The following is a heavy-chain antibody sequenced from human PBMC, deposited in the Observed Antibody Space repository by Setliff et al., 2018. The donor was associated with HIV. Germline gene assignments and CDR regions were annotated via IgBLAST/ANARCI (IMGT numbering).Heavy chain of an antibody. CDR3: ARLPRGYSYTEGNY. V-gene: IGHV4-38-2*02. CDR2: VYHSGKT. Sequence: SETLSLTCTVSGQFISDGYYWGWIRQPPGKGLEWIGSVYHSGKTYYNPSLKSRVTISVDTSKNQFSLKVRSVTAADTAVYYCARLPRGYSYTEGNYWGQGTLVTVSS. D-gene: IGHD5-18*01. CDR1: GQFISDGYY. J-gene: IGHJ4*02.